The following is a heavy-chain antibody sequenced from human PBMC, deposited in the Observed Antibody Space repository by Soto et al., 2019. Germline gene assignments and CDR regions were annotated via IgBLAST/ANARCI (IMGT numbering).Heavy chain of an antibody. D-gene: IGHD2-15*01. CDR2: ISAYNGNT. V-gene: IGHV1-18*01. Sequence: ASVKVSCKASGYTFTSYGISWVRQAPGQGLEWMGWISAYNGNTNYAQKLQGRVTMTTDTSTSTAYMELRSLRSDDTAVYYCARDERNPVVVVAGWFDPWGQGTLVTVSS. J-gene: IGHJ5*02. CDR3: ARDERNPVVVVAGWFDP. CDR1: GYTFTSYG.